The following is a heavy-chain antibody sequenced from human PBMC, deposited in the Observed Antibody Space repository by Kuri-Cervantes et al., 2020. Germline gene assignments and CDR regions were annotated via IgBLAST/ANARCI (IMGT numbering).Heavy chain of an antibody. V-gene: IGHV3-7*03. D-gene: IGHD2-2*01. J-gene: IGHJ4*02. CDR1: GFTFSSYW. CDR2: IKQDGSEK. Sequence: LSLTCAASGFTFSSYWITWVRQAPGKGLEWVANIKQDGSEKYYVDSVKGRFTVSRDNAKNSLYLQMDSLRAEDTAVYYCAKGGSTSGYAPLDYWGQGTLVTVSS. CDR3: AKGGSTSGYAPLDY.